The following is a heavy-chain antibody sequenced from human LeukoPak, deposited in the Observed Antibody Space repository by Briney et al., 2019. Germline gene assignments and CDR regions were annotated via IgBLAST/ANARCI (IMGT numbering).Heavy chain of an antibody. CDR1: GGSISSGDYY. D-gene: IGHD5-18*01. V-gene: IGHV4-30-4*08. CDR2: IYYSGST. Sequence: SETLSLTCTVSGGSISSGDYYWSWIRQPPGKGLEWIGCIYYSGSTYCNPSLKSRVTISVDTSKNQFSLKLSSVTAADTAVYYCARSLDTAMDPLDYWGQGTLVTVSS. J-gene: IGHJ4*02. CDR3: ARSLDTAMDPLDY.